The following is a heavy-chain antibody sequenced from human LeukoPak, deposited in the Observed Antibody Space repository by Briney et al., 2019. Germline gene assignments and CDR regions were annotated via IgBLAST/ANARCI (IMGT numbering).Heavy chain of an antibody. CDR1: GGSISSYY. CDR2: IYYSGST. V-gene: IGHV4-59*01. J-gene: IGHJ1*01. CDR3: AKDPSWELPEYFQH. Sequence: PSETLSLTCTVSGGSISSYYWSWIRQPPGKGLEWIGYIYYSGSTNYNPSLKSRVTISVDTSKNQFSLKLSSVTAADTAVYYCAKDPSWELPEYFQHWGQGTLVTVSS. D-gene: IGHD1-26*01.